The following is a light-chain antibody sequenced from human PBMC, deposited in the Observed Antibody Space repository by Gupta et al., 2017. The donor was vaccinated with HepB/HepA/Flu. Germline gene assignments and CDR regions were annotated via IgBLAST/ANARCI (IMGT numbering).Light chain of an antibody. J-gene: IGKJ4*01. Sequence: EIVLTPSPVTLSLSPGERATVSCRASQSVSSYLAWYQQKPGQAPRLLIYDASNRATGIPARFSGSGSGTDFTLTISSLEPEDFAVYYCHQRSDWPLTFGGGTKVEIK. CDR1: QSVSSY. CDR2: DAS. CDR3: HQRSDWPLT. V-gene: IGKV3-11*01.